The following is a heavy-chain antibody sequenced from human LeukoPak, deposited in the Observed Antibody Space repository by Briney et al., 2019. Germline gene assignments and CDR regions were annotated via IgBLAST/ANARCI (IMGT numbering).Heavy chain of an antibody. D-gene: IGHD5-24*01. CDR1: GFTFDDYA. Sequence: PGRSLRLSCAASGFTFDDYAMHWVRQAPGKGLEWVSGISWNSGSIGYADSVKGRFTISRDNAKNSLYLQMNSLRAEDTALYYCAKDSDGGWLQFPDAFDIRGQGTMVTVSS. V-gene: IGHV3-9*01. CDR3: AKDSDGGWLQFPDAFDI. CDR2: ISWNSGSI. J-gene: IGHJ3*02.